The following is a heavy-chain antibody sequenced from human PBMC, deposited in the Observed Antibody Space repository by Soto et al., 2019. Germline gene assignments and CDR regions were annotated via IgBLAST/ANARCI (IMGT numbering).Heavy chain of an antibody. D-gene: IGHD6-19*01. Sequence: QVQLVESGGGVVQPGRSLRLSCAASGFTFSSYGMHWVRQAPGKGLEWVAVISYDGSNKYYADSVKGRFTISRDNSKNTLYLQMNSLRAEDTAVYYCAKDPGYSSGWYGNYFDDWGQGTLVTVSS. V-gene: IGHV3-30*18. CDR1: GFTFSSYG. J-gene: IGHJ4*02. CDR2: ISYDGSNK. CDR3: AKDPGYSSGWYGNYFDD.